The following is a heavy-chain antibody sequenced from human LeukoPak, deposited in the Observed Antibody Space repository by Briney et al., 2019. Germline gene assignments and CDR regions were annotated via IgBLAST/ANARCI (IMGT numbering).Heavy chain of an antibody. J-gene: IGHJ5*02. CDR3: ARDSSGWYHWFDP. CDR2: ISSSSSTI. D-gene: IGHD6-19*01. Sequence: GGSLRLSCAASGFSFSTYSMNWVRQAPGKGLEWDSYISSSSSTIYYADSVKGRFTISRDNAKNSLYLQMNSLRVEDTAVYYCARDSSGWYHWFDPWGQGTLVTVSS. V-gene: IGHV3-48*01. CDR1: GFSFSTYS.